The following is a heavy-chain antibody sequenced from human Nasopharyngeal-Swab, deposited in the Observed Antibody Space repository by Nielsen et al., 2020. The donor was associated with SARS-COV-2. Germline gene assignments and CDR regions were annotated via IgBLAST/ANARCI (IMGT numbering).Heavy chain of an antibody. V-gene: IGHV3-21*01. D-gene: IGHD6-13*01. CDR2: ISSSSSYI. Sequence: VGQAARRGVEWVSSISSSSSYIYYVDSVKGRFTISRDNAKNSLYLQMNSLRAEDTAVYYCARGRGYSSSYDAFDIWGQGTMVTVSS. CDR3: ARGRGYSSSYDAFDI. J-gene: IGHJ3*02.